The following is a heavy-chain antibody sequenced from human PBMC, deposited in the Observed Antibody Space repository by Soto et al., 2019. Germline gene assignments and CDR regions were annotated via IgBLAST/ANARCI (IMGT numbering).Heavy chain of an antibody. CDR2: IYYSGST. D-gene: IGHD6-19*01. Sequence: SETLSLTCTVSGGSISSYYWSCIRQPPGKGLEWIGYIYYSGSTNYNPSLKSRVTISVDTSKNQFSLKLSSVTAADTAVYYCARATYSSGWYNWFDPWGQGTLVTVSS. J-gene: IGHJ5*02. CDR1: GGSISSYY. V-gene: IGHV4-59*01. CDR3: ARATYSSGWYNWFDP.